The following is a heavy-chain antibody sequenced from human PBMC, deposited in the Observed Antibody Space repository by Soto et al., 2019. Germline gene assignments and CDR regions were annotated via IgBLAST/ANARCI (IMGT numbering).Heavy chain of an antibody. CDR2: ISSNGGST. CDR3: VNSRYYDFWSGYYRGDYYYGMDV. D-gene: IGHD3-3*01. V-gene: IGHV3-64D*08. J-gene: IGHJ6*02. CDR1: GFTFSSYA. Sequence: GGSLRLSCSASGFTFSSYAMHWVRQAPGKGLEYVSAISSNGGSTYYADSVKGRFTISRDNSKNTLYLQMSSLRAEDTAVYYCVNSRYYDFWSGYYRGDYYYGMDVWGQGTTVTVSS.